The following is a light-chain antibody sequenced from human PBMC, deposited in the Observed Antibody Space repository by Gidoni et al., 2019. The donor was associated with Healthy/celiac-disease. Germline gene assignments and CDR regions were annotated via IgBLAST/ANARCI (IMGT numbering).Light chain of an antibody. CDR1: QS. Sequence: DIQMTQSPSSLSASVGDRVTITCRASQSLIYAASSLQSGVPSRFSGSGSGTDFTLTISSLQPEDFATYYCQQSYSTPITFGQGTRLEIK. J-gene: IGKJ5*01. CDR3: QQSYSTPIT. V-gene: IGKV1-39*01. CDR2: AAS.